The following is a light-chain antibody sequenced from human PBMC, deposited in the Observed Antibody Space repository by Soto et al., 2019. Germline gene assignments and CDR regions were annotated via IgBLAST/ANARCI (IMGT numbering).Light chain of an antibody. CDR3: HSFTSSNTLV. V-gene: IGLV2-14*01. CDR2: EVS. J-gene: IGLJ3*02. CDR1: SSDIGGYNF. Sequence: QSALTQPASVSGSPGQSITISCTGTSSDIGGYNFVPWYQQHPGKVPKVIIYEVSNRPSGVSYRFSGSKSGNTASLTISGLQAEDEADYYCHSFTSSNTLVFGGGTKVTVL.